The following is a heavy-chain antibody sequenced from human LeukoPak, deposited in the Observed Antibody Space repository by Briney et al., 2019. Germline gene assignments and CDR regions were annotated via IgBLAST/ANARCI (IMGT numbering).Heavy chain of an antibody. CDR1: GFIFSSHA. V-gene: IGHV3-23*01. CDR3: ANVFARLPNTVTTIY. D-gene: IGHD4-17*01. J-gene: IGHJ4*02. Sequence: PGGSLRLSCAASGFIFSSHAMNWVRQAPGKGLEWVSAIGGSGSGRSYADSVKGRFTISRDNSKNTLYLQMNSLRAEDTAVYYCANVFARLPNTVTTIYWGQGTLVTVSS. CDR2: IGGSGSGR.